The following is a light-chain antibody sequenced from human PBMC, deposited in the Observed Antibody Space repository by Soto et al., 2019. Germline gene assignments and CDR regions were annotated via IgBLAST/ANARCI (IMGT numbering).Light chain of an antibody. CDR1: QSVLYSSNNKNY. Sequence: DIVMTQSPDSLAVSLGERATINCKSSQSVLYSSNNKNYLAWYQQKPGQPPKLLIYWASTRESGVPDRFSGSGSGTDFTLTISSLQAEHVAVYYCQQYLWPFGQGTKVEIK. J-gene: IGKJ1*01. CDR2: WAS. V-gene: IGKV4-1*01. CDR3: QQYLWP.